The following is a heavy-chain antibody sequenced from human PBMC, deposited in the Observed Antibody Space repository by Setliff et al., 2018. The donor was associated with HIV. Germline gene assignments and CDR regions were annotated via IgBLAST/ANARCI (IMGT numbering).Heavy chain of an antibody. CDR3: ARTLRAAAMGYFDY. CDR2: ISHAGST. CDR1: GESFSGNQ. J-gene: IGHJ4*02. Sequence: SETLSLTCAVYGESFSGNQWIWFRQPPGMGLDWIGEISHAGSTDYNPSLKGRVTISVDASKNQFSLKLNSVTAADTAVYYCARTLRAAAMGYFDYWGQGTLVTVSS. V-gene: IGHV4-34*01. D-gene: IGHD5-18*01.